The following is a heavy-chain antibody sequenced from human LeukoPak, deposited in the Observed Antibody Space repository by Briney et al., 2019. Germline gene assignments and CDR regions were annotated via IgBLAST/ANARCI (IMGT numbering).Heavy chain of an antibody. Sequence: GGSLRLSCVASGFTFSSYGMHWVRQAPGKGLEWVAVIWDDGSNKHYADSVKGRFTISRDNSKNTLYLQMNSLRAEDTAVYYCARAEVPAAIKSGAFDIWGQGTMVTVSS. CDR1: GFTFSSYG. CDR2: IWDDGSNK. CDR3: ARAEVPAAIKSGAFDI. D-gene: IGHD2-2*01. V-gene: IGHV3-33*01. J-gene: IGHJ3*02.